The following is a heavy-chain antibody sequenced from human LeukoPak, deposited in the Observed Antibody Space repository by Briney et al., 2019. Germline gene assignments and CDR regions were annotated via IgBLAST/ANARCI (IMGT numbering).Heavy chain of an antibody. Sequence: GSSVKVSCKASGGTFSSYAISWVRQAPGQGLEWMGGIIPIFGTANYAQKFQGRVTITTDESTSTAYMELSSLRSEDTAVYYCARTPTVNDYGDYQYYFDYWGQGTLVTDSS. J-gene: IGHJ4*02. V-gene: IGHV1-69*05. D-gene: IGHD4-17*01. CDR1: GGTFSSYA. CDR3: ARTPTVNDYGDYQYYFDY. CDR2: IIPIFGTA.